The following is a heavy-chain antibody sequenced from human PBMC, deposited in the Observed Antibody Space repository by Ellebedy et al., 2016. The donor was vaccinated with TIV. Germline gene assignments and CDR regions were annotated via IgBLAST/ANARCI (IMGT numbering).Heavy chain of an antibody. CDR3: VKLDSSGFYYGRLDY. V-gene: IGHV3-23*01. CDR1: GSTFSGHA. Sequence: GGSLRLSCAASGSTFSGHAMSWVRQTPGKGLEWVSGITAGGGSTHYVDSVKGRFTISRDNSKKTLYLQMNSLRAEDTAVYYCVKLDSSGFYYGRLDYWGQGTLVTVSS. D-gene: IGHD3-22*01. CDR2: ITAGGGST. J-gene: IGHJ4*02.